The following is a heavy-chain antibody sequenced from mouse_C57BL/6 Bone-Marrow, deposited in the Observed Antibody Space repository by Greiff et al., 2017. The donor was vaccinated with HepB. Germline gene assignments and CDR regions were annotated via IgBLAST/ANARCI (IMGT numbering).Heavy chain of an antibody. D-gene: IGHD1-1*01. CDR2: IWSGGST. Sequence: QVQLKESGPGLVQPSQSLSITCTVSGFSLTSYGVHWVRQSPGKGLEWLGVIWSGGSTDYNAAFISRLSISKDNSKSQVFFKMNSLQADDTAIYYCARGFYYGSSYVYWYFDVWGTGTTVTVSS. V-gene: IGHV2-2*01. CDR1: GFSLTSYG. CDR3: ARGFYYGSSYVYWYFDV. J-gene: IGHJ1*03.